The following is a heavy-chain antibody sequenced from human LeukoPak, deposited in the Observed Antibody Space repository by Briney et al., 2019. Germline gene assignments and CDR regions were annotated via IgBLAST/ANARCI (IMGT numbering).Heavy chain of an antibody. CDR1: GFTSSSFW. V-gene: IGHV3-7*01. J-gene: IGHJ4*02. Sequence: GGSLRLSCAASGFTSSSFWMSWVRQAPGKGLEWVANMNQHGGETNYVDSMKGRFTISRDNAKNSLYLQMNSLRDEDTAVYYCARGRPSDWGVDYWGQGTPVTVSS. D-gene: IGHD7-27*01. CDR3: ARGRPSDWGVDY. CDR2: MNQHGGET.